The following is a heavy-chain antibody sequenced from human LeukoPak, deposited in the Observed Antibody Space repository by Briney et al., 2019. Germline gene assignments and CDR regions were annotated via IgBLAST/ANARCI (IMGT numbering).Heavy chain of an antibody. J-gene: IGHJ3*02. V-gene: IGHV3-23*01. D-gene: IGHD6-13*01. CDR2: IGSSGVTT. CDR1: GFTFISDA. Sequence: PGGSLRLSSAASGFTFISDAMIWVRQAPARGLEWVSAIGSSGVTTYYADSVKGRFTISRDNSKNTLYMQMNSLRVEDTAIYYCARIPASSSGAFDIWGQGTMVTVSS. CDR3: ARIPASSSGAFDI.